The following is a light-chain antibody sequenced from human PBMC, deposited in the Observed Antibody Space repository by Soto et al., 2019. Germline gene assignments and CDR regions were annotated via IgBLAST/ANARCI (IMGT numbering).Light chain of an antibody. J-gene: IGKJ4*01. Sequence: DIQMTQSPSSLSASVGDRVSITCRASQDVNIWVGWHQQKPGKAPESLIFAASSLQSGVPSRFSGSGSGTDFTLTISSLQPEDFATYYCQQYKTYPSTFGGGTKVEIK. CDR1: QDVNIW. CDR2: AAS. V-gene: IGKV1D-16*01. CDR3: QQYKTYPST.